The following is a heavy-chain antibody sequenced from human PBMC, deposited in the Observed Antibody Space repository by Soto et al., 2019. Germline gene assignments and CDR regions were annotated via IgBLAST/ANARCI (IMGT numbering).Heavy chain of an antibody. J-gene: IGHJ6*03. CDR3: ASLGGDYYYMDV. CDR1: GGTFSSYT. D-gene: IGHD3-16*01. V-gene: IGHV1-69*02. CDR2: IIPILGIA. Sequence: QVQLVQSGAEVKKPGSSVKVSCKASGGTFSSYTISWVRQAPGQGLEWMGRIIPILGIANYAQKFQGRVTITADKSTSTDYMGLGSLRSEDTAVYYCASLGGDYYYMDVWGKGTTVTVSS.